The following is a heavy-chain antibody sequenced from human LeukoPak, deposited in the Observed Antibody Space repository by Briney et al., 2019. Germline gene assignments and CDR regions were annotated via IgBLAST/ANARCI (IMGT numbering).Heavy chain of an antibody. Sequence: GGSLRLSCAASGFTFNSYWINWVRQAPGKGQEWLASINQDGSEKYYVDSVKGRYTISRDNAKNSLYLQMNSLRAEDTAVYYCTTFYTRLTDYWGQGTLVTVSS. CDR3: TTFYTRLTDY. V-gene: IGHV3-7*05. D-gene: IGHD2/OR15-2a*01. CDR1: GFTFNSYW. CDR2: INQDGSEK. J-gene: IGHJ4*02.